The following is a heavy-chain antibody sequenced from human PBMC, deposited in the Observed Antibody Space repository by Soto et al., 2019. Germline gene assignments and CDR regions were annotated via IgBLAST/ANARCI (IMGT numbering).Heavy chain of an antibody. D-gene: IGHD2-2*01. CDR2: ISGSGGST. CDR3: AKDEAKYCSSTSCLVGFDY. Sequence: GGSLRLSCAASGFTFSSYAMSWVRQAPGKGLEWVSAISGSGGSTYYADSVKGRFTISRDNSKNTLYLQMNSLRAEDTAVYYCAKDEAKYCSSTSCLVGFDYWGQGTLVTVSS. CDR1: GFTFSSYA. V-gene: IGHV3-23*01. J-gene: IGHJ4*02.